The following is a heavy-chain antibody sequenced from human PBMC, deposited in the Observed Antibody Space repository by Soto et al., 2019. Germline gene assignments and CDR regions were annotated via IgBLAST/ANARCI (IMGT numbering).Heavy chain of an antibody. J-gene: IGHJ6*02. D-gene: IGHD6-13*01. Sequence: QVQLQESGPGLVKPSETLSLTCTVSGGSISSYYWSWIRQPPGKGLEWIGYIYYSGSTNYNPSLKSRVTISVATSKNQFSLKLSSVTAADTAVYYCAREGYSSNWSIYGMDVWGQGTTVTVSS. CDR3: AREGYSSNWSIYGMDV. CDR2: IYYSGST. CDR1: GGSISSYY. V-gene: IGHV4-59*01.